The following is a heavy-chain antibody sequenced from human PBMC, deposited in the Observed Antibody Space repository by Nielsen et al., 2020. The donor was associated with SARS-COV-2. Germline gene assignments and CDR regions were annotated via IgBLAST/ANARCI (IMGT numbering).Heavy chain of an antibody. J-gene: IGHJ5*01. V-gene: IGHV4-59*06. CDR2: ISYSGIT. Sequence: SETLSLTCSVSGGSITSNYWSWIRQSPGKGLEWIGYISYSGITYYNPSLKSRITISVDTSKNQFSLRLNSMSAADTAMYHCARRIIATYYFDSWGQGTPITVSS. D-gene: IGHD1-26*01. CDR1: GGSITSNY. CDR3: ARRIIATYYFDS.